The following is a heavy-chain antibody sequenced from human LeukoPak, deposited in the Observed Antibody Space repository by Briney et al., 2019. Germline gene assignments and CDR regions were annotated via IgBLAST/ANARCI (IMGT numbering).Heavy chain of an antibody. D-gene: IGHD2-8*01. CDR1: GYTFTSYA. V-gene: IGHV7-4-1*02. CDR3: ARNPRYCTNGVCYNFDY. J-gene: IGHJ4*02. CDR2: INTNTGNP. Sequence: ASVKVSCKASGYTFTSYAMNWVRQAPGQGLECMGWINTNTGNPTYAQGFTGRFVFSLDTSVSTAYLQISSLKAEDTAVYYCARNPRYCTNGVCYNFDYWGQGTLVTVSS.